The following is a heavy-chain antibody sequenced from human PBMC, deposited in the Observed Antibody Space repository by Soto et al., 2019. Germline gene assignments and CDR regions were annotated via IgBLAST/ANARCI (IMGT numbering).Heavy chain of an antibody. CDR3: TLFPVVVTGYHDAFDI. CDR2: IKSKTDGGTT. D-gene: IGHD3-22*01. CDR1: GFTFSNAW. J-gene: IGHJ3*02. Sequence: KTGGSLRLSCAASGFTFSNAWMSWVRQAPGKGLEWVGRIKSKTDGGTTDYAAPVKGRFTISRDDSKNTLYLQMNSLKTEDTAVYYCTLFPVVVTGYHDAFDIWGQGTMVTVSS. V-gene: IGHV3-15*01.